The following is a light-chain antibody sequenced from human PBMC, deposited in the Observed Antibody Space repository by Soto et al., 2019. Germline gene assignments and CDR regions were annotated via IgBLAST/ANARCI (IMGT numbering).Light chain of an antibody. CDR1: SRDVSDYRY. J-gene: IGLJ1*01. CDR3: TSYTGDTTYV. CDR2: EVN. Sequence: QSALTQPASVSGSPGQSITISCTATSRDVSDYRYVSWYQQHPGKVPKLIIYEVNNRPSGISNRFSGSKSGNTASLSISGLQAEDEADYYCTSYTGDTTYVFGTATKLTVL. V-gene: IGLV2-14*01.